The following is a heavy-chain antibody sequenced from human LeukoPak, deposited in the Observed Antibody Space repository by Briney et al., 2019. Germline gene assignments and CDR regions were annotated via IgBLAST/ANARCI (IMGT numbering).Heavy chain of an antibody. J-gene: IGHJ3*02. CDR2: ISSSGSTI. D-gene: IGHD6-25*01. Sequence: PGRSLRLSCAASGFTFSSYGMHWVRQAPGKGLEWVSYISSSGSTIYYADSVKGRFTISRDNAKNSLYLQMNSLRAEDTAVYYCAREGAAPGAFDIWGQGTMVTVSS. V-gene: IGHV3-48*04. CDR1: GFTFSSYG. CDR3: AREGAAPGAFDI.